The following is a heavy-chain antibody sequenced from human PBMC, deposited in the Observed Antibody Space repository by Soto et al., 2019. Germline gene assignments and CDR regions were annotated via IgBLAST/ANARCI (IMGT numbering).Heavy chain of an antibody. V-gene: IGHV2-5*02. Sequence: QINLIESGPPLVNPTQTLTLTCTFSGFSLSTSGAAVGWVRQPPGRALEWLALIYWDGDKRYNASLGNRLTITKDTSMNQVVLTLTNVDPADTATYYCALRATMTIFGLIIDNGIWFDSWGQGTRVIVSS. J-gene: IGHJ5*01. CDR3: ALRATMTIFGLIIDNGIWFDS. CDR2: IYWDGDK. D-gene: IGHD3-3*01. CDR1: GFSLSTSGAA.